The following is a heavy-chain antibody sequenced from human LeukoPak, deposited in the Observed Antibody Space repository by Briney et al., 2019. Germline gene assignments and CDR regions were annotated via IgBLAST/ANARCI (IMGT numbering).Heavy chain of an antibody. D-gene: IGHD3-22*01. CDR3: TREGDFFDGRGSYYPTFDY. Sequence: PSETLSLTCTVSGDSISSYYWIWIRQPAGKGLEWLGRLYSTGSPNYNPSLERRVIISVDTSKNQVSLKVNSVTGAHTRVYFCTREGDFFDGRGSYYPTFDYWGQGTLVTVSS. CDR2: LYSTGSP. CDR1: GDSISSYY. V-gene: IGHV4-4*07. J-gene: IGHJ4*02.